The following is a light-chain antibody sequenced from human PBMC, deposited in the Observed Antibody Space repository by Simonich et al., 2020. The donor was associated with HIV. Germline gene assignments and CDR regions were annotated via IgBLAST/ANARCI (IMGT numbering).Light chain of an antibody. CDR2: WAS. CDR1: QSVLYSSNNKNY. CDR3: QQYYSTPFT. J-gene: IGKJ3*01. V-gene: IGKV4-1*01. Sequence: DIVMTQSPDSLAVSLGERATINCKSSQSVLYSSNNKNYLAWYQQKPGQPPKLLIYWASTRQSGVSNRFSGSGSGTDFTLTISSLQAEDVAVYYCQQYYSTPFTFGPGTKVDFK.